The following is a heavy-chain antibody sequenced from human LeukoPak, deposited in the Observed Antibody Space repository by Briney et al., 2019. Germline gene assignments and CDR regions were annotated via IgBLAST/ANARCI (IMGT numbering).Heavy chain of an antibody. CDR2: IIPILGIA. V-gene: IGHV1-69*04. J-gene: IGHJ4*02. Sequence: SVKVSCRASGGTFSSYAISWVRQAPGQGLEWMGRIIPILGIANYAQKFQGRVTITADKSTSTAYMELSSLRSEDTAAYYCARGPLCSSTSCYSLGGDYWGQGTLVTVSS. CDR1: GGTFSSYA. CDR3: ARGPLCSSTSCYSLGGDY. D-gene: IGHD2-2*01.